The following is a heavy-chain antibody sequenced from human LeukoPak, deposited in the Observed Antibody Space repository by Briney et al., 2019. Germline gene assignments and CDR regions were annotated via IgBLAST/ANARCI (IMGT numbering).Heavy chain of an antibody. D-gene: IGHD6-13*01. J-gene: IGHJ5*02. CDR3: ARNNAEYSIAAAGTGWFDP. Sequence: GGSLRLSCAASGFTFSYYTMIWVRQAPGRGLEWVSFISSSSTYIYYADSVKGRFTISRDNAKNSLYLQMNSLRAEDTAVYYCARNNAEYSIAAAGTGWFDPWGQGTLVTVSS. CDR2: ISSSSTYI. V-gene: IGHV3-21*04. CDR1: GFTFSYYT.